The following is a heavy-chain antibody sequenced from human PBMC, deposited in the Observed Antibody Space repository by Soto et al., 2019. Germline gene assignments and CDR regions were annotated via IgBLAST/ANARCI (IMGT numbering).Heavy chain of an antibody. Sequence: SETLSLTCTVSGGSISSYYWSWIRQPPGKGLEWIGYIYYSGSTNYNPSLKSRVTISVDTSKNQFSLKLSSVTAADTAVYYCARARNDFWSLDYWGQGTLVTVSS. J-gene: IGHJ4*02. V-gene: IGHV4-59*01. CDR3: ARARNDFWSLDY. CDR1: GGSISSYY. CDR2: IYYSGST. D-gene: IGHD3-3*01.